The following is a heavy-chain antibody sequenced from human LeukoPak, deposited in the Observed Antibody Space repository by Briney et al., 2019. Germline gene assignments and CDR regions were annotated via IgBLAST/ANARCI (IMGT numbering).Heavy chain of an antibody. CDR3: ARHKAQWLTTQGGVYFDY. V-gene: IGHV4-59*08. J-gene: IGHJ4*02. CDR1: GGSISSYY. D-gene: IGHD6-19*01. CDR2: IYYSGST. Sequence: PSETLSLTCTVSGGSISSYYWSWIRQPPGKGLEWIGYIYYSGSTNYNPSLKSRVTISVDTSKNQFSLKLSSVTAADTAVYYCARHKAQWLTTQGGVYFDYWGQGTLVTVSS.